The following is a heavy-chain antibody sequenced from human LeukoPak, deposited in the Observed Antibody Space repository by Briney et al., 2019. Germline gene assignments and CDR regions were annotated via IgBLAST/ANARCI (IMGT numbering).Heavy chain of an antibody. CDR3: VTDLVIKGYFDY. V-gene: IGHV3-15*01. D-gene: IGHD2-21*01. CDR2: IRRKTDGETT. Sequence: GESLRLSCAASGFTFSNVWMSWVRQVPGRGLEWVGRIRRKTDGETTDHAAPVKGRFTISRDDSKNTLYLQMNSLKTEDTAVYYCVTDLVIKGYFDYWGQGALVTVSS. J-gene: IGHJ4*02. CDR1: GFTFSNVW.